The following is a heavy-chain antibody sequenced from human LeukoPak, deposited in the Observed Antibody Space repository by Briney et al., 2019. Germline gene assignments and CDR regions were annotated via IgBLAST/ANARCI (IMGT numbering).Heavy chain of an antibody. D-gene: IGHD2-15*01. CDR3: AGRDY. J-gene: IGHJ4*02. V-gene: IGHV4-4*07. CDR2: VYTSGSI. CDR1: GSSISSYY. Sequence: SETLSLTCTVSGSSISSYYWSWIRQPAERELEWIGRVYTSGSIDYNPSLENRVTMSVDRSKNQFFLKLSSVTAADTAIYYCAGRDYWGQGTLVTVSS.